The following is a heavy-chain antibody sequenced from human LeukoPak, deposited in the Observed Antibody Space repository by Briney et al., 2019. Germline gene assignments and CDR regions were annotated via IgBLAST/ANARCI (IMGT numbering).Heavy chain of an antibody. D-gene: IGHD1-26*01. CDR3: ARGRAVARPVYSGNWFDP. CDR1: GYTFTGYY. CDR2: INPNSGGT. Sequence: ASVKVSCKASGYTFTGYYMHWVRQAPGQGLEWMGWINPNSGGTNYAQKFQGWVTMTRDTSISTAYMELSRLRSDDTAVYYCARGRAVARPVYSGNWFDPWGQGTLVTVSS. V-gene: IGHV1-2*04. J-gene: IGHJ5*02.